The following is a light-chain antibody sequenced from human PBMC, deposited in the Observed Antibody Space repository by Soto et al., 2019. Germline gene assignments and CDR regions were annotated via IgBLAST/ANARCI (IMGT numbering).Light chain of an antibody. CDR3: QQYYSYPRT. CDR2: AAS. Sequence: ALRMTQSPSSFSASTGDRVTITCRASQGISSYLAWYQQKPGKAPKLLIYAASTCQSGVPSRFSRSRSRTDFTLTISCLQYEDFATYYCQQYYSYPRTFGQGTKVEIK. J-gene: IGKJ1*01. CDR1: QGISSY. V-gene: IGKV1-8*01.